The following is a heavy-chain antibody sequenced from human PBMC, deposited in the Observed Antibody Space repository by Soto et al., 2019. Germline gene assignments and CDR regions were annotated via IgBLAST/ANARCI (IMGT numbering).Heavy chain of an antibody. J-gene: IGHJ6*02. CDR3: AKTLVVPTAVVHTFYYYAMDV. Sequence: EAQLLESGGGLVQPGGSLRLSCAASGFTFSTYAMNWVRQAPGKGPEWVSSISGRGSSTSYADSVKGRFSISRDNSLNTLYLQMRRLRVEDTAVYYCAKTLVVPTAVVHTFYYYAMDVWGQGTTVIVSS. CDR2: ISGRGSST. V-gene: IGHV3-23*01. CDR1: GFTFSTYA. D-gene: IGHD2-2*01.